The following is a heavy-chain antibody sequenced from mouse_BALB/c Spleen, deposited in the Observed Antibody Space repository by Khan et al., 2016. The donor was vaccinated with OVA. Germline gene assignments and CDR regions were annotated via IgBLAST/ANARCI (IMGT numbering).Heavy chain of an antibody. Sequence: EVQLQESGPSLVQPSQTLSLTCSVTGDSITSGFWSWVRKFPGNKLEYMGYMIYSGYTYYNPSLKGRFSITRHTSKNQYSLQLNSVTAEDTATYXCARSTYKCAFAYWGQGALVTVSA. J-gene: IGHJ3*01. CDR1: GDSITSGF. CDR3: ARSTYKCAFAY. CDR2: MIYSGYT. D-gene: IGHD1-3*01. V-gene: IGHV3-8*02.